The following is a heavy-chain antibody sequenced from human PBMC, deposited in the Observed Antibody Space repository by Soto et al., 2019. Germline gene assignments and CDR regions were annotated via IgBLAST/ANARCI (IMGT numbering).Heavy chain of an antibody. V-gene: IGHV4-59*01. CDR2: IYYSGST. Sequence: SETLSLTCTVFGGSISSYYWSWIRQPPGKGLEWIGYIYYSGSTNYNPSLKSRVTISVDTSKNQFSLKLSSVTAADTAVYYCARDSYRNSYNWFDPWGQGTLVTVSS. J-gene: IGHJ5*02. CDR1: GGSISSYY. D-gene: IGHD6-6*01. CDR3: ARDSYRNSYNWFDP.